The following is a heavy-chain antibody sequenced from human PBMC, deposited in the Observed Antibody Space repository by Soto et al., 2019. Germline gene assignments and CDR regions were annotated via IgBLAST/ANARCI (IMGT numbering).Heavy chain of an antibody. Sequence: GGSLRLSCAASGFTFSSYAMSWVRQAPGKGLEWVSAISGSGGSTYYADSVKGRFTISRDNSKNTLYLQMNSLRAEDTAVYYCAKEFLLYDFWRRYYSPIDPRGQGTLVSVSS. V-gene: IGHV3-23*01. CDR1: GFTFSSYA. J-gene: IGHJ5*02. CDR2: ISGSGGST. CDR3: AKEFLLYDFWRRYYSPIDP. D-gene: IGHD3-3*01.